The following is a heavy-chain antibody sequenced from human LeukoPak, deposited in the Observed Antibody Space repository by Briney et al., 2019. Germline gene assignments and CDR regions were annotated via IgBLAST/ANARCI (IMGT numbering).Heavy chain of an antibody. Sequence: GGSLRLSCAASGFTFSSYAMNWVRQAPGKGLEWVSSFGTRSTSIYYARSVTGRFTITRDNARSTLFLQMNRLGAEDTAVYYCAKDRGAPDFYYYYYGMDVWGQGTTVTVSS. J-gene: IGHJ6*02. CDR1: GFTFSSYA. CDR2: FGTRSTSI. D-gene: IGHD1-14*01. CDR3: AKDRGAPDFYYYYYGMDV. V-gene: IGHV3-21*01.